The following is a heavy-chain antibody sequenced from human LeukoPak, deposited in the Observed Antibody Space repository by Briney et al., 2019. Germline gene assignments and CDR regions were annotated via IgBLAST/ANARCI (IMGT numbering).Heavy chain of an antibody. CDR3: ARHLLTRDSGFSF. J-gene: IGHJ4*02. CDR2: IYPGDSNT. Sequence: GESLKISCKGSGYSFTSYGIGWVRQMPGKGLEWMGIIYPGDSNTRYSPSFQGQVTISADNSITTAYLQWSSLTASDTAMYYCARHLLTRDSGFSFWGQGTLVTVTS. D-gene: IGHD2-21*02. V-gene: IGHV5-51*01. CDR1: GYSFTSYG.